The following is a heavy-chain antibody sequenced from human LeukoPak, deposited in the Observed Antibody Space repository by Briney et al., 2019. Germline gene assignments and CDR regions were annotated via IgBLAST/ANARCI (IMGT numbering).Heavy chain of an antibody. V-gene: IGHV1-2*02. CDR1: GYTFTGYY. J-gene: IGHJ4*02. CDR3: ATGYSPLYYFDY. D-gene: IGHD6-13*01. Sequence: ASVKVSCKASGYTFTGYYMHWMRQAPGQGLEWMGWINPNSGGTNYAQKFQGRVTMTRDTSISTAYMELSRLRSDDTAVYYCATGYSPLYYFDYWGQGTLVTVSS. CDR2: INPNSGGT.